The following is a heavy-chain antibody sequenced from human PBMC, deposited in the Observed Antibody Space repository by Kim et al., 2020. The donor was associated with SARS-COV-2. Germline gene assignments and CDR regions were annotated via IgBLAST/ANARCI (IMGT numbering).Heavy chain of an antibody. V-gene: IGHV1-24*01. CDR2: FDPEDGET. J-gene: IGHJ4*01. Sequence: ASVKVSCKVSGYTLTELSMHWVRQAPGKGLEWMGGFDPEDGETIYAQKFQGRVTITEDTSTNTAYMELSSLRSEDTAVYYCATQFAYYDYVWGCYRLDYW. CDR3: ATQFAYYDYVWGCYRLDY. D-gene: IGHD3-16*02. CDR1: GYTLTELS.